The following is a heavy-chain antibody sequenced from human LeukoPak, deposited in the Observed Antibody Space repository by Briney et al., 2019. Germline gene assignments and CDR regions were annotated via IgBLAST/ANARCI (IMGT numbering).Heavy chain of an antibody. V-gene: IGHV4-30-4*01. Sequence: PSETLSLTCTVSGGSISSGDYYWSWIRRPPGKGLEWIGYIYYSGSTYYNPSLKSRVTISVDTSKNQFSLKLSSVTAADTAVYYCARCPYSSGWYRRYYFDYWGQGTLVTVSS. CDR3: ARCPYSSGWYRRYYFDY. CDR1: GGSISSGDYY. J-gene: IGHJ4*02. D-gene: IGHD6-19*01. CDR2: IYYSGST.